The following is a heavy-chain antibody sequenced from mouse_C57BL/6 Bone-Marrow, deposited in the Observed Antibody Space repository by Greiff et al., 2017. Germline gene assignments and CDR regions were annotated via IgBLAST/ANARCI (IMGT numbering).Heavy chain of an antibody. D-gene: IGHD2-4*01. CDR3: ARDPSMITMGAYYAMDY. J-gene: IGHJ4*01. Sequence: EVKLMESGGGLVKPGGSLKLSCAASGFTFSSYAMSWVRQPPEKRLEWVATISDGGSYTYYPDNVKGRFTISRDNAKNNLYLQMSHLKSEDTAMYYCARDPSMITMGAYYAMDYWGQGTSVTVSS. CDR2: ISDGGSYT. CDR1: GFTFSSYA. V-gene: IGHV5-4*01.